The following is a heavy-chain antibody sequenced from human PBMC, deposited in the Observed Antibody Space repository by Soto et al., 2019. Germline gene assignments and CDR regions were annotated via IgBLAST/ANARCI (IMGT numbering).Heavy chain of an antibody. J-gene: IGHJ6*02. D-gene: IGHD3-10*01. V-gene: IGHV1-18*04. CDR1: GYTFSTYG. CDR3: ASATITMIRGVTYFYYGMDL. Sequence: ASVKVSCKASGYTFSTYGISWVLQAPGQGLEWMGWISGYNGNTNYAQKVQDRVTMTIDTSTSTAYMEVRSLRSDDTAVYYCASATITMIRGVTYFYYGMDLWGQGTTVTVSS. CDR2: ISGYNGNT.